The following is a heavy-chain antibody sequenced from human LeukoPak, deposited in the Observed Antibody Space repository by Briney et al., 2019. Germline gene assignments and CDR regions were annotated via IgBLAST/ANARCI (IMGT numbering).Heavy chain of an antibody. Sequence: GGSLRLSCAVSGFTFSSDAVNWVRQAPGKGLEWVSAISGRGGSTYYADSVKGRFTISRDNSRHTLYLQMNSLRADDTAVYYCAKHSGYDLKYFDSWGQGTLVTVSS. D-gene: IGHD5-12*01. J-gene: IGHJ4*02. CDR3: AKHSGYDLKYFDS. V-gene: IGHV3-23*01. CDR1: GFTFSSDA. CDR2: ISGRGGST.